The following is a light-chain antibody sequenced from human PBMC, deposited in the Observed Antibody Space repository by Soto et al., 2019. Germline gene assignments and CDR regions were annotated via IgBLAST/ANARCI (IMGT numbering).Light chain of an antibody. Sequence: EIVMTQSPVTLSVSPGERVTLSCRASQGISANLAWYQHIPGQAPRLLIYAASTRATGIPARFSGSGSGTEFTLTITSLQSEDFGVYYYQQYQNWPPMYAFGQGSKLEIK. J-gene: IGKJ2*01. V-gene: IGKV3-15*01. CDR2: AAS. CDR1: QGISAN. CDR3: QQYQNWPPMYA.